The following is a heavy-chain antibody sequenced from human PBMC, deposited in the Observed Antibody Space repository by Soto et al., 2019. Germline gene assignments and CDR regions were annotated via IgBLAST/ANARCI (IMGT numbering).Heavy chain of an antibody. V-gene: IGHV5-10-1*01. CDR2: IDPSDSYT. D-gene: IGHD3-3*01. J-gene: IGHJ6*02. CDR1: GYSFTSSW. CDR3: GRLTSYDFSRMDV. Sequence: GESLKISCKGSGYSFTSSWISWVRQMPGKGLEWMGRIDPSDSYTNYSPSFQGHVTISVDKSISTAYLQWSSLEASDSAMYYCGRLTSYDFSRMDVWGQGTTVTSP.